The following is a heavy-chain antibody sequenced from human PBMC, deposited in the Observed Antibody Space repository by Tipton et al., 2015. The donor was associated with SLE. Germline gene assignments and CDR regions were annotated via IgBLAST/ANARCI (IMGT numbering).Heavy chain of an antibody. Sequence: TLSLTCTVSGGSVSSGSYYWSWIRQPPGKGLEWIGYIYYSGSTNYNPSLKSRVTISVDTSKNQFSLKLSSVTAADTAVYYCASEGYSSGSSFDYWGQGTLVTVSS. V-gene: IGHV4-61*01. CDR1: GGSVSSGSYY. CDR3: ASEGYSSGSSFDY. CDR2: IYYSGST. D-gene: IGHD6-19*01. J-gene: IGHJ4*02.